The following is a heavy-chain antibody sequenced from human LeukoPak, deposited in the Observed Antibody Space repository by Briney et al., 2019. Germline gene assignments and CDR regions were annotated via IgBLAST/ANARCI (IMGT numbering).Heavy chain of an antibody. V-gene: IGHV3-9*01. Sequence: GGSLRLSCAASGFTFDDYAMHWVRQAPGKGLEWVSGISWNSGSIGYADSVKGRFTISRDNAKNSLYLQMNSLRAEDTAVYYCATIPSGSDAFDIWGQGTMVTVSS. CDR2: ISWNSGSI. CDR3: ATIPSGSDAFDI. D-gene: IGHD3-3*01. J-gene: IGHJ3*02. CDR1: GFTFDDYA.